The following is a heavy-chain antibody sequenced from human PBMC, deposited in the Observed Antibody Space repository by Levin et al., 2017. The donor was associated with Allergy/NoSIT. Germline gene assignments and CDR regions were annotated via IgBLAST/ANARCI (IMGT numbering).Heavy chain of an antibody. J-gene: IGHJ3*02. D-gene: IGHD3-9*01. CDR3: ARDGRYFDWLEDAFDS. V-gene: IGHV4-34*01. CDR2: INHSGST. CDR1: GGSFSGYY. Sequence: SETLSLTCAVYGGSFSGYYWSWIRQPPGKGLEWIGEINHSGSTNYNPSLKSRVTISVDTSKNQFSLKLSSVTAADTAVYYCARDGRYFDWLEDAFDSWGQGTMVTVSS.